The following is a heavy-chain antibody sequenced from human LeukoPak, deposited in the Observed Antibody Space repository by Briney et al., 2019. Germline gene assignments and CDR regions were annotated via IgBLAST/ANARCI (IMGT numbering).Heavy chain of an antibody. Sequence: GGSLRLSCAASGFTFSSYSMNWVRQAPGKGLEWVSYISSSSSTIYYADSVKGRFTISRDNAKNSLYLQINSLRVDDTAIYYCATGPRSGSFQFWGRGTQVIVSS. J-gene: IGHJ4*02. D-gene: IGHD3-10*01. CDR1: GFTFSSYS. CDR3: ATGPRSGSFQF. CDR2: ISSSSSTI. V-gene: IGHV3-48*01.